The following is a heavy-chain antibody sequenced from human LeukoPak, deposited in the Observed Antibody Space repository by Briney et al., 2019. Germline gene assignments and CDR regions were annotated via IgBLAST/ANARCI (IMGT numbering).Heavy chain of an antibody. CDR3: ATISRPLCYYYGMDV. D-gene: IGHD3-16*01. J-gene: IGHJ6*02. CDR2: ISYSGSP. V-gene: IGHV4-61*03. Sequence: SETLSLTCTVSGDSVNSGRHYWSWIRQPPGKGLEWIGHISYSGSPHYSPSLKSRVTISRDTSKNHFSLNLRSVTPADTAVYYLATISRPLCYYYGMDVWGQGTTVTVSS. CDR1: GDSVNSGRHY.